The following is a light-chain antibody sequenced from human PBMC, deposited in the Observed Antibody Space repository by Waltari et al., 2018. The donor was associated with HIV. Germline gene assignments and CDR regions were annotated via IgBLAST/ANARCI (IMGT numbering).Light chain of an antibody. J-gene: IGLJ2*01. CDR2: EVT. CDR3: SSYATFNTVI. CDR1: GAEIGAYNY. V-gene: IGLV2-14*03. Sequence: QSALTQPASVSASPGQSITISCAGTGAEIGAYNYVAWYQKLPDSVPKLIIYEVTSRPSGISERFSASKSGNAASLTISGLQADDEGEYYCSSYATFNTVIFGGGTKLTV.